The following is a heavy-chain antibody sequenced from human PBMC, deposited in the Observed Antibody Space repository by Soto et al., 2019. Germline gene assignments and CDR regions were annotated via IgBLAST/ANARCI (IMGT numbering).Heavy chain of an antibody. CDR2: ISAYNGDT. V-gene: IGHV1-18*01. Sequence: QVQLVQSGAEVTKPGASVKVSCKASGYTLTSYGISWVRQAPGQGLEWMGWISAYNGDTNYAQSLRGRVTMTTDTSTTTAYMELRSLGSDDTAVYYCATTIGYSYYYYGMDVWGQGTTVTVSS. CDR1: GYTLTSYG. D-gene: IGHD5-12*01. J-gene: IGHJ6*02. CDR3: ATTIGYSYYYYGMDV.